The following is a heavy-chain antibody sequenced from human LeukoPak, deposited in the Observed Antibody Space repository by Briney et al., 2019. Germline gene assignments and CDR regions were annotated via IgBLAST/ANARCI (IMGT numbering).Heavy chain of an antibody. D-gene: IGHD2-15*01. V-gene: IGHV3-30*02. CDR2: IRYDGSNK. Sequence: GGSLRLSCAASGFTFSSYGMHWVRQAPGKGLEWVAFIRYDGSNKYYADSVKGRFTISRDNSKNTLYLQMNSLRAEDTAVYYCAKDPLWDFSVVVDPYWGQGTLVTVSS. J-gene: IGHJ4*02. CDR3: AKDPLWDFSVVVDPY. CDR1: GFTFSSYG.